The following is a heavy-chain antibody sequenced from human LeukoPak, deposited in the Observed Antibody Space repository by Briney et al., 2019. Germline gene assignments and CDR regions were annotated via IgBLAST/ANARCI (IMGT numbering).Heavy chain of an antibody. D-gene: IGHD3-16*01. CDR2: IWYDGSNK. CDR1: GFTFNNYG. J-gene: IGHJ4*02. CDR3: ARVPYDYVWGSYGGDYYFDY. Sequence: PGRSLRLSCAASGFTFNNYGMHWVRQAPGKGLGWVAVIWYDGSNKYYADSVKGRFTISRDNPKNTLYLQMNSLRAEDTAVYYCARVPYDYVWGSYGGDYYFDYWGQGTLVTVSS. V-gene: IGHV3-33*01.